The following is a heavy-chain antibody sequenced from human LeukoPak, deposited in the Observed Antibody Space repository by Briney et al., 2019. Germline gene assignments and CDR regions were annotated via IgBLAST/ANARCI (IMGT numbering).Heavy chain of an antibody. CDR3: ARDQTVRSWYFDS. D-gene: IGHD2-15*01. CDR1: GGSITSGHW. V-gene: IGHV4-4*02. Sequence: SETLSLTCDVFGGSITSGHWWTWVRQAPGRGLEWIGEIFHTGSTDYNPSLKCRVTISVDKSKNQFSLKLAFVTAADTAVYYCARDQTVRSWYFDSWGQGTLVTVSS. J-gene: IGHJ4*02. CDR2: IFHTGST.